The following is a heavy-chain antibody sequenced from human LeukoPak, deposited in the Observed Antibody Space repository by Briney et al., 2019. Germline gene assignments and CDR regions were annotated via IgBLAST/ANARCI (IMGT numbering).Heavy chain of an antibody. D-gene: IGHD6-13*01. CDR2: ISWDGGST. J-gene: IGHJ4*02. CDR1: GFTFDDYT. CDR3: AKAGIAAALAQVGFDY. V-gene: IGHV3-43*01. Sequence: GGSLRLSCAASGFTFDDYTMHWVRQAPGKGLEWVSLISWDGGSTYYADSVKGRFTISRDNSKNSLYLQMNSLRTEDTALYYCAKAGIAAALAQVGFDYWGQGTLVTVSS.